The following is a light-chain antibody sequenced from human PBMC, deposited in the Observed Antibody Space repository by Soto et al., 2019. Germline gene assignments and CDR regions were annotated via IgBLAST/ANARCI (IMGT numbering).Light chain of an antibody. CDR3: QHLNSYT. Sequence: IQLTQSPSSLSASVGDRVTITCRASQGISSYLAWYQQKPGKAPKLLIYAASTLQSGVPSSFSGSGSGTDFTLTSSSLQPEDFATYYCQHLNSYTCGQGTRREIK. J-gene: IGKJ5*01. CDR1: QGISSY. CDR2: AAS. V-gene: IGKV1-9*01.